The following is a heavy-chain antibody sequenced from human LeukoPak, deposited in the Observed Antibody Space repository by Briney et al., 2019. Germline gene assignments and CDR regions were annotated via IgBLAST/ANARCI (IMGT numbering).Heavy chain of an antibody. J-gene: IGHJ4*02. CDR1: GFTFSSHS. CDR3: ARGAYYYED. CDR2: ISSSSSTI. Sequence: GGSLRLSCAASGFTFSSHSMDWVRQAPGKGLEWVSYISSSSSTIYYADSVKGRFTISRDNAKNSLYLQMNSLRAEDTAVYYCARGAYYYEDWGQGTLVTVSS. V-gene: IGHV3-48*01. D-gene: IGHD3-22*01.